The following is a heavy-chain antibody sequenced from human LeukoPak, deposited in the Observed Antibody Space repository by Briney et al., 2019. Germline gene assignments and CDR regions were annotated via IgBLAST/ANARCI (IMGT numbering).Heavy chain of an antibody. Sequence: SETLSLTCAVYGGSFNDYYWNWIRQPPGKGLEWIGEINLRGSTTYNPSLKSRVTISLDESKNQFSLKLSSVTAADTAVYFCARGPYSYDSSGAFDIWGQGTMVTVSS. D-gene: IGHD3-22*01. CDR1: GGSFNDYY. V-gene: IGHV4-34*01. CDR2: INLRGST. J-gene: IGHJ3*02. CDR3: ARGPYSYDSSGAFDI.